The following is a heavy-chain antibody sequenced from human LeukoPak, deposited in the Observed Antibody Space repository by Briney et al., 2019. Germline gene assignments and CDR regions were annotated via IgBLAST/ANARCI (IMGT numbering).Heavy chain of an antibody. CDR3: ARGPTRYYFDY. V-gene: IGHV4-59*01. J-gene: IGHJ4*02. Sequence: SETLSLTCTVSGGSISSYYWSWIRQPPGKGLEWIGYIYYSGSTNYNPSLKSRVTISVDTSKNQFSLRLSSVTAADTAVYYCARGPTRYYFDYWGQGTLVTVSS. CDR2: IYYSGST. CDR1: GGSISSYY.